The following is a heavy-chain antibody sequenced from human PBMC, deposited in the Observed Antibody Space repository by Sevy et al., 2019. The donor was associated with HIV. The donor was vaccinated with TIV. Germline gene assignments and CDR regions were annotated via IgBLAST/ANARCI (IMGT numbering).Heavy chain of an antibody. Sequence: GGSLRLSCAASGLTFSSYWMSWVRQAPGKGLEWVANTKQDGSEKNYVESVKGRFTISRDNAKDSLYLQMNSLRDEDTAVYYSARDTWGGSYSFDFWGLGTLVTVSS. V-gene: IGHV3-7*01. D-gene: IGHD3-10*01. CDR3: ARDTWGGSYSFDF. CDR2: TKQDGSEK. CDR1: GLTFSSYW. J-gene: IGHJ4*02.